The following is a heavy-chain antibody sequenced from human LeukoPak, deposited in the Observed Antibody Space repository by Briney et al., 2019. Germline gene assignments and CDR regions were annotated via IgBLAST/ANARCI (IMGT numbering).Heavy chain of an antibody. J-gene: IGHJ3*01. V-gene: IGHV3-74*01. CDR1: GFTFSSYW. D-gene: IGHD4-17*01. Sequence: PGGSLRLSCAASGFTFSSYWMHWVRQAPGKGLVWVSRINSDGSSTSYADSVKGRFTISRDNAKNTLYLQMNSLRAEDTAVYYCASDYGDYVIQGFFVWGQGTMVTVSS. CDR3: ASDYGDYVIQGFFV. CDR2: INSDGSST.